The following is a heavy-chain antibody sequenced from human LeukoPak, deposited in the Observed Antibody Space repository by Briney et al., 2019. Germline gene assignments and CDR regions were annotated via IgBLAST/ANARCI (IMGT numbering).Heavy chain of an antibody. V-gene: IGHV4-39*01. CDR1: GGSISSSSYY. CDR2: IYYSGST. J-gene: IGHJ4*02. CDR3: ARHAFPSITMVRGVPGESDY. Sequence: PSETLSLTCTVSGGSISSSSYYWGWIRQPPGKGLEWIGSIYYSGSTYYNPSLKSRVTISVDTSKNQFSLKLSSVTAADTAVYYCARHAFPSITMVRGVPGESDYWGQGTLVTVSS. D-gene: IGHD3-10*01.